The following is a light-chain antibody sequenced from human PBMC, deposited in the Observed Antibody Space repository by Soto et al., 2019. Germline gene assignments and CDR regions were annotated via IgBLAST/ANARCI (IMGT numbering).Light chain of an antibody. V-gene: IGLV2-14*03. CDR1: SSDVGRYNY. CDR2: DVS. J-gene: IGLJ1*01. Sequence: QSVLTQPASVSGSPGQSIAISCTGTSSDVGRYNYVSWYQQHPGKAPKVIIYDVSNRPSGVSNRFSCSKSGNTASLTISGLQAEDEADYCCSSYTSSSTEVFGTGTKVTVL. CDR3: SSYTSSSTEV.